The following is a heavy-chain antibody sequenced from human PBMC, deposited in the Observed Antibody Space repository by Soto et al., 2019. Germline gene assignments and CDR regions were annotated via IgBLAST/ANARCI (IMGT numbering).Heavy chain of an antibody. CDR1: GYTFTSYD. D-gene: IGHD3-22*01. V-gene: IGHV1-8*01. CDR2: MNPNSGNT. J-gene: IGHJ5*02. CDR3: AREKYYGSRCSPNWFDP. Sequence: ASVKVSCKASGYTFTSYDINWVRQATGQGLEWMGWMNPNSGNTGYAQKFQGRVTMTRNTSISTAYMELRSLRSEDTAVYYCAREKYYGSRCSPNWFDPWGQRPRVTVSS.